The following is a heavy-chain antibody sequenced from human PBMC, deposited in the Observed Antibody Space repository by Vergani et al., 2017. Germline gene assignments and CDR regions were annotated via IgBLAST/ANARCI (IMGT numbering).Heavy chain of an antibody. Sequence: EVQLVESGGGLVKPGGSLRLSCAASGFTFSSYSMNWVRQAPGKGLEWVGFIRSKTDGGATDYAAPVKGRFTISRDDSKNTLYLQINSLKTEDTAVYYCTTESWFDPWGQGTLVTVSS. CDR2: IRSKTDGGAT. J-gene: IGHJ5*02. CDR3: TTESWFDP. CDR1: GFTFSSYS. V-gene: IGHV3-15*01.